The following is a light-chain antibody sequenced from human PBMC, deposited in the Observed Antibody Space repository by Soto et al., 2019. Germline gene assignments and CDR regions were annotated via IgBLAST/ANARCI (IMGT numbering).Light chain of an antibody. CDR3: QQYDTYPWT. V-gene: IGKV1-5*01. Sequence: DIQMTQSPSTLSASVGDRVTITCRASQSISSWLAWYQQKPGKAPKLLIHEASRLESGVPSRFSGSESRTEFTLTISSLQPDDFATYYCQQYDTYPWTFGPGTKVDIK. CDR1: QSISSW. J-gene: IGKJ1*01. CDR2: EAS.